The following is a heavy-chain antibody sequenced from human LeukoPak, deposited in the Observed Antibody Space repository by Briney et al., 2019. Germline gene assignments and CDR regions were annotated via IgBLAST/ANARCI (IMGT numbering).Heavy chain of an antibody. CDR3: ARDSGDSSSWYGWFDP. J-gene: IGHJ5*02. V-gene: IGHV3-74*03. CDR2: INSDGSGT. CDR1: GFIFSEYW. Sequence: GGSLRLSCAASGFIFSEYWMHWDRQVPGKGLVWVSHINSDGSGTTYADSVKGRFTISRDNAKNTLYLQMNSLRAEDTAVYYCARDSGDSSSWYGWFDPWGQGTLVTVSS. D-gene: IGHD6-13*01.